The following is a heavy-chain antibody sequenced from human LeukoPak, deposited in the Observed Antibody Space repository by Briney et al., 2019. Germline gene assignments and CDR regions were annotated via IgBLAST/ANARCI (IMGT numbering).Heavy chain of an antibody. CDR1: GGSISSGGYY. CDR3: AREGLAYCSSTSCESVSFDY. CDR2: IYYSGST. J-gene: IGHJ4*02. Sequence: SETLSLTCTVSGGSISSGGYYWSWIRQHLGKGLEWIGYIYYSGSTYYNPSLKSRVTISVDTSKNQFSLKLSSVTAADTAVYYCAREGLAYCSSTSCESVSFDYWGQGTLVTVSS. D-gene: IGHD2-2*01. V-gene: IGHV4-31*03.